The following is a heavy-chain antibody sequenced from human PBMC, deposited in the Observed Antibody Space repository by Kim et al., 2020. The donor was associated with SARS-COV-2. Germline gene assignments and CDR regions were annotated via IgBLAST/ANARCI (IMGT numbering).Heavy chain of an antibody. J-gene: IGHJ4*02. V-gene: IGHV4-59*08. Sequence: TTSLKSRVTISVYTSKNQFSLKLSSVTAADTAVYYCARLKNTAMGIFDYWGQGTLVTVSS. D-gene: IGHD5-18*01. CDR3: ARLKNTAMGIFDY.